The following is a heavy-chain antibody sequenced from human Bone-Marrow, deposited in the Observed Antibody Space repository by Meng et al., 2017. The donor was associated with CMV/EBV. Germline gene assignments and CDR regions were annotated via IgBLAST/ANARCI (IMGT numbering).Heavy chain of an antibody. CDR2: ISAYNGNT. Sequence: ASVKVSCKASGYTFTSYGISWVRQAPGQGLEWMGWISAYNGNTNYGQKLQGRVTMTTDTSTSTAYMELRSLRSDDTAVYYCARDPAVAGFPYHYYYGMDVWGQGTTVTVSS. CDR3: ARDPAVAGFPYHYYYGMDV. D-gene: IGHD6-19*01. CDR1: GYTFTSYG. J-gene: IGHJ6*02. V-gene: IGHV1-18*01.